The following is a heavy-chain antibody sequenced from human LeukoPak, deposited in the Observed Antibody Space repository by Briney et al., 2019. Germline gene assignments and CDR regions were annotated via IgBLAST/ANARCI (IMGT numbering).Heavy chain of an antibody. CDR1: GGTFSSYA. CDR3: ASTTGTTLGAFDI. J-gene: IGHJ3*02. Sequence: SVKVSCKASGGTFSSYAISWVRQAPGQGLEWMGRIIPILGIANYAQKFQGRVTITADKSTSTAYMELSGLRSEDTAVYYCASTTGTTLGAFDIWGQGTMVTVSS. V-gene: IGHV1-69*04. CDR2: IIPILGIA. D-gene: IGHD1-1*01.